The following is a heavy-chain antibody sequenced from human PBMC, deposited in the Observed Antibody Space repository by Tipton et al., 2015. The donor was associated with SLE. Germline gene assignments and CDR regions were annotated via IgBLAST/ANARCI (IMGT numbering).Heavy chain of an antibody. V-gene: IGHV4-34*01. J-gene: IGHJ4*02. CDR1: GGSFSGYY. CDR3: ASYSSSYFDY. D-gene: IGHD6-6*01. CDR2: INHNGST. Sequence: TLSLTCAVYGGSFSGYYWSWIRQPPGKGLEWIGEINHNGSTNYNPSLKSRVTISVDTSKNQFSLKLSSVTAADTAVYYCASYSSSYFDYWGQGTLVTVSS.